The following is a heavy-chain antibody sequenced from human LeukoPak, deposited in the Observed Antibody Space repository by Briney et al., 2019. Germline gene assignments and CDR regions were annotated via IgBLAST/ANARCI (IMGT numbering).Heavy chain of an antibody. D-gene: IGHD2-21*01. CDR1: GFSVSGKF. V-gene: IGHV3-53*01. J-gene: IGHJ4*02. Sequence: GGSLRLSCAASGFSVSGKFMSWVRQAPGKGLEWVSIIHYDGKIRYAGSVGGLFTIYRDDSENTLFLQMNSLRVDDTAVYFCASGDGYLQPYWGQGTLVTVSS. CDR3: ASGDGYLQPY. CDR2: IHYDGKI.